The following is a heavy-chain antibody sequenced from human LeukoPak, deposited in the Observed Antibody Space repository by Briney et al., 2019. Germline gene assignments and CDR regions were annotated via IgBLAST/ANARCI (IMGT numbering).Heavy chain of an antibody. CDR2: IYHSGST. J-gene: IGHJ4*02. D-gene: IGHD6-25*01. V-gene: IGHV4-38-2*01. Sequence: GSLRLSCAASGFTFSDYVMIWVRQAPGKGLEWIGSIYHSGSTYCNPSLKSRVTISVDTSKNRFSLRLSSVTAADTAVYYCARSRGRLAQLDYWGQGTLVTVPS. CDR1: GFTFSDYV. CDR3: ARSRGRLAQLDY.